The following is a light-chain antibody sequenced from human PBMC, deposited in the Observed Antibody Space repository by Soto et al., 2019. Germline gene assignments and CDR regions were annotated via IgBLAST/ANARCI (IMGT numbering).Light chain of an antibody. V-gene: IGKV1-39*01. CDR3: QQSYSTPYT. CDR2: TAS. Sequence: DSQMTQSPSSLSASVGDRVTITCRASQSISSSLNWYQQKPGKAPNLLIYTASSLQGGVPSRFSGSGSGTDFTLTISSLQPEDFATYYCQQSYSTPYTFGQGTNLEIK. CDR1: QSISSS. J-gene: IGKJ2*01.